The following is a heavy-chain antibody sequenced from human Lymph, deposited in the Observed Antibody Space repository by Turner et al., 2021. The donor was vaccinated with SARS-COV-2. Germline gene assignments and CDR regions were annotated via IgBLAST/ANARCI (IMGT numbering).Heavy chain of an antibody. CDR1: GGSISSYY. Sequence: QVQLQESGTGLVKPSETLSLTCTVSGGSISSYYWSWIRQPPGKGLEWIGYIHYSGSTNYNPSLKSRVTISVDTSKNQFSLELNSVTAADTAVYYCARHGFSGWYGGGMDVWGQGTTVTVSS. V-gene: IGHV4-59*08. J-gene: IGHJ6*02. CDR3: ARHGFSGWYGGGMDV. CDR2: IHYSGST. D-gene: IGHD6-19*01.